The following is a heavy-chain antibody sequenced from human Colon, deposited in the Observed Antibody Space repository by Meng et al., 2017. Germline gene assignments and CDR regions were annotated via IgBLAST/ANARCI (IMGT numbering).Heavy chain of an antibody. CDR3: ATDSGPAGWASDY. V-gene: IGHV4-4*07. CDR1: GASMSSHY. CDR2: TYSSGST. D-gene: IGHD1-26*01. Sequence: QVQLQESGPGLVKSSETLSLPCTVSGASMSSHYWTWIRQAAGKGPEWIGRTYSSGSTLYNPSLKSRITISIDTSKNQFSLEMRSVTAADSAVYYCATDSGPAGWASDYWGQGTLVTVSS. J-gene: IGHJ4*02.